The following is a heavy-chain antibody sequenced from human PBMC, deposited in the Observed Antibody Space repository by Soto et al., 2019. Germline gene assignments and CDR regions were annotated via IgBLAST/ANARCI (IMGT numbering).Heavy chain of an antibody. CDR1: GFTFSRYS. CDR3: ARDHVAGSFNFDY. J-gene: IGHJ4*02. Sequence: EVQLVESGGDLVKPGGSLRLSCAASGFTFSRYSMNWVRQAPGKGLEWVSSISSSSSYLYYADSVKGRFTISRDNAKNSLYLQMNSLRAEDTAVYYCARDHVAGSFNFDYWGQGTLVTVSS. D-gene: IGHD6-19*01. CDR2: ISSSSSYL. V-gene: IGHV3-21*01.